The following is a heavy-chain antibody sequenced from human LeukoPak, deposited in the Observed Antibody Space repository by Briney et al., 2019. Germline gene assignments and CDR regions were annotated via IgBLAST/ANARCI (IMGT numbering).Heavy chain of an antibody. CDR1: GFTFSSYS. Sequence: SGGSLRLSCAASGFTFSSYSMNWVRQAPGKGLEWVSSISSSSSYIYYADSVKGRFTISRDNAKNSLYLQMNSLRAEDTALYYCAKGKFGDPLNYWGQGTLVTVSS. CDR2: ISSSSSYI. D-gene: IGHD3-10*01. J-gene: IGHJ4*02. CDR3: AKGKFGDPLNY. V-gene: IGHV3-21*04.